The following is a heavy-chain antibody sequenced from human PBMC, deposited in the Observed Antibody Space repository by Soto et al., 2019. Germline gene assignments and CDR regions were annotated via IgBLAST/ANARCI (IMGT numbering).Heavy chain of an antibody. CDR1: DASINSGGYY. D-gene: IGHD3-22*01. Sequence: SETLSLTCTVSDASINSGGYYWSWIRQHPGKGLEWIGFIYYSGTTYYNPSLKSRVTTSVDTSKNQFSLRLSSVTAADTAVYYCARGGSYDSSGYYYGGYNWFDPWGQGTLVTVSS. V-gene: IGHV4-31*03. J-gene: IGHJ5*02. CDR2: IYYSGTT. CDR3: ARGGSYDSSGYYYGGYNWFDP.